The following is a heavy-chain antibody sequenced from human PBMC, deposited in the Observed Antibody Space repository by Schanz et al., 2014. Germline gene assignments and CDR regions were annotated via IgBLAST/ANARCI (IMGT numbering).Heavy chain of an antibody. CDR1: GFTFRDYY. D-gene: IGHD3-10*01. V-gene: IGHV3-11*06. CDR2: ISSGSSYA. Sequence: VQLVESGGGLVQPGGSLRLSCGGSGFTFRDYYMSWIRQAPGKGLEWVSDISSGSSYANYADSVKGRFTISRDNAKNTLYLHMNTLRSEDTAVYYCARANYRRKINFDYWGRGTLVTVSS. J-gene: IGHJ4*02. CDR3: ARANYRRKINFDY.